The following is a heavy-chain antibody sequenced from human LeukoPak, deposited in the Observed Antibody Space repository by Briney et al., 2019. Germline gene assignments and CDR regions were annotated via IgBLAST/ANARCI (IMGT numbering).Heavy chain of an antibody. J-gene: IGHJ4*02. D-gene: IGHD5-24*01. Sequence: PSETLSLTCALYGGSFSGYYWSWIREPPGKGLEWIGEINHSGSTNYNPSLKSRVTISVDTSKNQFSLKLSSVTAADTAVYYCARKRWLHWDYWGQGTLVTVSS. CDR2: INHSGST. CDR1: GGSFSGYY. CDR3: ARKRWLHWDY. V-gene: IGHV4-34*01.